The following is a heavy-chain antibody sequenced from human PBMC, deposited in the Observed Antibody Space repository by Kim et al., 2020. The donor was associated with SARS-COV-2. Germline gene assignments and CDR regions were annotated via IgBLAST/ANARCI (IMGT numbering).Heavy chain of an antibody. CDR3: VKDQNEYSYGFYFDY. V-gene: IGHV3-64D*06. CDR1: GFTFSSYP. Sequence: GGSLSLSCSASGFTFSSYPMHWVRQAPGKGLEYLSSISCNGGSTHHADSVKGRFTISRDNSMNTLYLQMSGLRTEDTAVYYCVKDQNEYSYGFYFDYWGQGTLVSVSS. D-gene: IGHD5-18*01. CDR2: ISCNGGST. J-gene: IGHJ4*02.